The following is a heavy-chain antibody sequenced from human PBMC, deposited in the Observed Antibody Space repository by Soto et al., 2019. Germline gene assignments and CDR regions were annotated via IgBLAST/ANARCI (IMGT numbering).Heavy chain of an antibody. CDR1: GFTFSSYG. CDR2: IAYDGSNK. J-gene: IGHJ6*03. CDR3: AKDGEYCSSTSCPEIYYYYYYMDV. V-gene: IGHV3-30*18. Sequence: QVQLVESGGGVVQPGRSLRLSCAASGFTFSSYGMHWVRQAPGKGLEWVAVIAYDGSNKYYADSVKGRFTISRDNSKNTLYLQMNSLRAEDTAVYYCAKDGEYCSSTSCPEIYYYYYYMDVWGKGTTVTVSS. D-gene: IGHD2-2*01.